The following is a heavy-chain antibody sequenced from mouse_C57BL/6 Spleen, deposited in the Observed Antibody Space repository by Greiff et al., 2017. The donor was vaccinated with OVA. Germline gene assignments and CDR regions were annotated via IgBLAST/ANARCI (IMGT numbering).Heavy chain of an antibody. J-gene: IGHJ3*01. CDR3: ARYPASPWFAY. CDR1: GYTFTSSW. CDR2: IDPSASYT. Sequence: QVQLQQPGAELVQPGASVKLSCKASGYTFTSSWMQWVKQRPGQGLEWIGEIDPSASYTNYNQKFKGKATLTVDTSSSTAYMQLSSLTSEDSAVYYCARYPASPWFAYWGQGTLVTVSA. V-gene: IGHV1-50*01.